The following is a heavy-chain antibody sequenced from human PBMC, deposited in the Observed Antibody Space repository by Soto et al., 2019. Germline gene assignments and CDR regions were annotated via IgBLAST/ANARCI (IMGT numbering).Heavy chain of an antibody. CDR2: MYQSGSK. D-gene: IGHD3-10*01. J-gene: IGHJ3*01. CDR3: ARAKSWDAYDA. CDR1: GGSINNGDYS. Sequence: SETLSLTCIVSGGSINNGDYSWSWIRQAPGKGLEWIGYMYQSGSKFYNPSLESRATVSVDRSKNQFSLELNFVTAADTAVYYCARAKSWDAYDAWGQGKLVTVSS. V-gene: IGHV4-30-2*01.